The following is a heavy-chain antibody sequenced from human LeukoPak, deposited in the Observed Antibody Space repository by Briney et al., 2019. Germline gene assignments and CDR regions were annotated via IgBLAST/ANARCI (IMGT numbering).Heavy chain of an antibody. V-gene: IGHV1-69*13. D-gene: IGHD4-17*01. CDR3: ARTTVTTSSFDY. CDR1: GGTFSSYA. J-gene: IGHJ4*02. Sequence: VASVKVSCKASGGTFSSYAISWVRQAPGQGLEWMGGIIPIFGTANYAQKFQGRVTITADESTSTAYMELSSLRSEDTAVYYCARTTVTTSSFDYWGQGTLVTVSS. CDR2: IIPIFGTA.